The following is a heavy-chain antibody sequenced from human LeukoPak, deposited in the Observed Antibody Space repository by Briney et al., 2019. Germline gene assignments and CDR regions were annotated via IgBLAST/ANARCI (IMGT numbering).Heavy chain of an antibody. Sequence: GGSLRLSCAASGFTFSSYWMSWVRQAPGKGLEWVAYIKQDVTEKYYVDSVKGRFSISRDNAKNSLYLQMNSLRAEDTAVYYCARGAPDDYYDSSGGYAFDIWGQGTMVTVSS. D-gene: IGHD3-22*01. CDR2: IKQDVTEK. V-gene: IGHV3-7*01. CDR1: GFTFSSYW. J-gene: IGHJ3*02. CDR3: ARGAPDDYYDSSGGYAFDI.